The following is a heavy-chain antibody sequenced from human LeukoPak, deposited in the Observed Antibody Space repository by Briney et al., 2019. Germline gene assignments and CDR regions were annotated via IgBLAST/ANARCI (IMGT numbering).Heavy chain of an antibody. V-gene: IGHV3-30*18. CDR1: GFTFSSYG. D-gene: IGHD3-22*01. CDR3: AKAMIVVVRPPSFDY. J-gene: IGHJ4*02. Sequence: GGSLRLSCAASGFTFSSYGMHWVRQAPGKGLEWVAVISYDGSNKYYADSVKGRFTISRDNSKNTLYLQMNSLRAEDTAVYYCAKAMIVVVRPPSFDYWGQGTLVTVSS. CDR2: ISYDGSNK.